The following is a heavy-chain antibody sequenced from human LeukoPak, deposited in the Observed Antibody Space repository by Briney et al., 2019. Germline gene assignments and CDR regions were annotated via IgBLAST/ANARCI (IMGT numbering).Heavy chain of an antibody. CDR1: GYSISSGYY. CDR3: ARESLTWLQSRTSWFDP. V-gene: IGHV4-38-2*02. J-gene: IGHJ5*02. Sequence: SETLSLTCTVSGYSISSGYYWGWIPQPPGKGLEWIGRIYHSGSTYYNPSLKSRVTISVDSSKNQFSLRLSSVTAADTAVYYCARESLTWLQSRTSWFDPWGQGTLVTVSS. D-gene: IGHD5-24*01. CDR2: IYHSGST.